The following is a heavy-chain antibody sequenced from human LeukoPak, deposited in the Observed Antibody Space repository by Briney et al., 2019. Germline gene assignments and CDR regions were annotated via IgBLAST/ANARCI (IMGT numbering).Heavy chain of an antibody. D-gene: IGHD6-13*01. CDR1: GDTFASYG. J-gene: IGHJ6*03. CDR2: ISGYSGKT. Sequence: ASVKVSCKASGDTFASYGISWVRQAPGQGLEWMGWISGYSGKTSYAQKLQGRVTMTTDTSTSTVYMELRSLRSDDTAMYYCASLSTGGSSSWYLYYYYYMDVWGKGTTVTVSS. CDR3: ASLSTGGSSSWYLYYYYYMDV. V-gene: IGHV1-18*01.